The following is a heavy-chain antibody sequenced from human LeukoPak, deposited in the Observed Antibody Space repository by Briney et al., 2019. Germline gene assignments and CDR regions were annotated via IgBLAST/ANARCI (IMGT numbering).Heavy chain of an antibody. D-gene: IGHD3-22*01. J-gene: IGHJ3*02. V-gene: IGHV1-18*01. CDR3: ARNVGPRIYYDIRGDSPPGVFDI. Sequence: ASVKVSCKASGDTFTSYGISWMRQAPGQGLEWMGWISAYNGNTNYAQKLQGRVTMTTDTSTSTAYMELRSLRSDDTAGYYCARNVGPRIYYDIRGDSPPGVFDIWGQGKMV. CDR1: GDTFTSYG. CDR2: ISAYNGNT.